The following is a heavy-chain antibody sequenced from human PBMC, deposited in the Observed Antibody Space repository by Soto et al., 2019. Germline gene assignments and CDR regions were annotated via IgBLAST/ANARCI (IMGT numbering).Heavy chain of an antibody. CDR3: ARDVSGSSYAWERSYGMDV. CDR1: GGTFSSYA. V-gene: IGHV1-69*12. Sequence: QVQLVQSGAEVKKPGSSVKVSCKASGGTFSSYAISWVRQAPGQGLEWMGGIIPIFGTANYAQKFQGRVTITADESTSXAXXELSSLRSEDTAVYYCARDVSGSSYAWERSYGMDVWGQGTTVTVSS. D-gene: IGHD5-18*01. CDR2: IIPIFGTA. J-gene: IGHJ6*02.